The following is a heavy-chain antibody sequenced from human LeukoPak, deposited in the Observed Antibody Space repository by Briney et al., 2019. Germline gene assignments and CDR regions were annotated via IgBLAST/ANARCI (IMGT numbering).Heavy chain of an antibody. CDR1: GFTFSTYE. V-gene: IGHV3-48*03. Sequence: GGSLRLSCAASGFTFSTYEMTWVRQSPGKGLEWVSYISSSGSTIYYADSVKGRFTISRDNARNSLYLQMNSLRAEDTAVYYCARDNYDSSGPYYSDYWGQGTLVTVSS. CDR2: ISSSGSTI. CDR3: ARDNYDSSGPYYSDY. J-gene: IGHJ4*02. D-gene: IGHD3-22*01.